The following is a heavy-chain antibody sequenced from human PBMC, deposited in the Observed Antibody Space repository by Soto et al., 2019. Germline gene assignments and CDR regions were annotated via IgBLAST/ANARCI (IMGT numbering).Heavy chain of an antibody. J-gene: IGHJ5*02. CDR3: ARGVIPTHDIVVVPAARGGWFDP. V-gene: IGHV4-59*01. CDR1: GGSISSYY. D-gene: IGHD2-2*01. CDR2: IYYSGST. Sequence: LSLTCTVSGGSISSYYWSWIRQPPGQGLEWIGYIYYSGSTNYNPSLKSRVTISVDTSKNQFSLKLSSVTAADTAVYYCARGVIPTHDIVVVPAARGGWFDPWGQGTLVTVSS.